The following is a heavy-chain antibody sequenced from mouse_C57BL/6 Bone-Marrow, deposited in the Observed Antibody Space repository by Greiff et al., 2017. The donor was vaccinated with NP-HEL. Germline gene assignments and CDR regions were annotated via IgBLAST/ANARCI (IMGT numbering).Heavy chain of an antibody. D-gene: IGHD1-1*01. Sequence: QVQLKESGAELVRPGTSVKVSCKASGYAFTNYLIEWVKQRPGQGLEWIGVINPGSGGTNYNEKFKGKATLTADKSSSTAYMQLSSLTSEDSAVYFCARSGDYGNYAMDYWGQGTSVTVSS. CDR3: ARSGDYGNYAMDY. CDR2: INPGSGGT. CDR1: GYAFTNYL. V-gene: IGHV1-54*01. J-gene: IGHJ4*01.